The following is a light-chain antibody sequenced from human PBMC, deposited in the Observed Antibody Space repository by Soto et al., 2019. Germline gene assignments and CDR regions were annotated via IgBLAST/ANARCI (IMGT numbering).Light chain of an antibody. J-gene: IGKJ4*01. CDR3: MQAGQHPLT. Sequence: DVVMTQTPVLLSVTPGQPVSISCKSSQSLLFSDGRTYLYWYVQKPGQPPHLLINEISKRFSGVPDRFSGSGSGTDFTLTISRVEAEDIGVYYCMQAGQHPLTFGGGTKLEIK. CDR2: EIS. V-gene: IGKV2D-29*01. CDR1: QSLLFSDGRTY.